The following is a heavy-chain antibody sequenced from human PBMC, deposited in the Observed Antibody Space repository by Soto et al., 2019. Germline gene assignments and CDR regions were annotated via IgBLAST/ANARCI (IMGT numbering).Heavy chain of an antibody. CDR1: GGSISSGGYS. CDR2: IYHSGST. CDR3: AYDSSGYSAFDY. V-gene: IGHV4-30-2*01. D-gene: IGHD3-22*01. J-gene: IGHJ4*02. Sequence: LSLTCAVSGGSISSGGYSWSWIRQPPGEGLEWIGYIYHSGSTYYNPSLKSRVTISVDRSKNQFSLKLSSVTAADTAVYYCAYDSSGYSAFDYWGQGTLVT.